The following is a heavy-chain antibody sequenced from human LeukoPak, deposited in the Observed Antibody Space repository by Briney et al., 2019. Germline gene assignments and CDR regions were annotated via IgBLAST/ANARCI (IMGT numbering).Heavy chain of an antibody. Sequence: ASVKVSCKASGYTFTGYYMHWVRQAPGHGLEWMGWINPNSGGTNYAQKFQGRVTMTRDTSISTAYMELSRLRSDDTAVYYCARDPPREDGYTTTSTFDYWGQGTLVTVSS. J-gene: IGHJ4*02. V-gene: IGHV1-2*02. CDR2: INPNSGGT. D-gene: IGHD5-24*01. CDR1: GYTFTGYY. CDR3: ARDPPREDGYTTTSTFDY.